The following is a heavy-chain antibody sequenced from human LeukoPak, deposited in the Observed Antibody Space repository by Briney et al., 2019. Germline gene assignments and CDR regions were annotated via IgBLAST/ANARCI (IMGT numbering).Heavy chain of an antibody. J-gene: IGHJ4*02. CDR2: IGTAGDT. D-gene: IGHD3-10*01. V-gene: IGHV3-13*01. Sequence: GGSLRLSCAASGFTFSSYDMHWVRQATGKGLEWVSAIGTAGDTYYPGSVKGRFTISRENAKNSLYLQMNSLRAGDTAVYYCARALYGSGSPPLDCWGQGTLVTVSS. CDR3: ARALYGSGSPPLDC. CDR1: GFTFSSYD.